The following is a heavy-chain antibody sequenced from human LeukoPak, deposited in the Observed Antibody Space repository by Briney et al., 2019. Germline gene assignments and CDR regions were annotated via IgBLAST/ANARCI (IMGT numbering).Heavy chain of an antibody. D-gene: IGHD6-6*01. CDR2: IKSKTDGGTI. CDR3: TTDRGITARPAFDS. CDR1: GISFTNAW. J-gene: IGHJ4*02. Sequence: GGSLRLSCATSGISFTNAWMTWVRQAPGKGLEWVGRIKSKTDGGTIDYAAPVKGRFTILRDDSKMTLYLQMNSLKIEDTTVYYCTTDRGITARPAFDSWGQGTLVIVSS. V-gene: IGHV3-15*01.